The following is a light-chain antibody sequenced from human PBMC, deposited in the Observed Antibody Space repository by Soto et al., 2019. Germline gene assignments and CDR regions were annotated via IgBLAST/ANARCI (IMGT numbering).Light chain of an antibody. J-gene: IGLJ3*02. V-gene: IGLV2-11*01. Sequence: QSALTQPRSVSGSPGQSVTISCTGTSSDVGTYNYVSWYQQHPGKAPKLVIYDVTDRPAGVPDRFSGSKSGNTAFLSISGPQAEDDADYYCCSYAGRFTVVFGGGTKLTVL. CDR2: DVT. CDR3: CSYAGRFTVV. CDR1: SSDVGTYNY.